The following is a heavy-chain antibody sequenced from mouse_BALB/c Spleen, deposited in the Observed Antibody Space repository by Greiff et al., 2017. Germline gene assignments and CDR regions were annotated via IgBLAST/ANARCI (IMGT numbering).Heavy chain of an antibody. V-gene: IGHV1-7*01. CDR2: INPSTGYT. Sequence: QVQLQQSGAELAKPGASVKMSCKASGYTFTSYWMHWVKQRPGQGLEWIGYINPSTGYTEYNQKFKDKATLTADKSSSTAYMQLSSLTSEDSAVYYCAVLLRMDYWGQGTSVTVSS. J-gene: IGHJ4*01. CDR3: AVLLRMDY. CDR1: GYTFTSYW. D-gene: IGHD1-1*01.